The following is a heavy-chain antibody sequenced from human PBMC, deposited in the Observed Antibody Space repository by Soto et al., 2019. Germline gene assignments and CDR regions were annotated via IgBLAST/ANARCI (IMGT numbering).Heavy chain of an antibody. CDR3: AREDDGGDSLDV. J-gene: IGHJ6*02. Sequence: PSETLSLTCTVSGGSISSDYYHWTWIRQSPGKGLEWIGYIHNSGSILYNPSLKSRLTISVDTSKNQFSLHLTSVTAADTAVYFCAREDDGGDSLDVWGQGTTVTVSS. D-gene: IGHD2-21*02. V-gene: IGHV4-30-4*08. CDR1: GGSISSDYYH. CDR2: IHNSGSI.